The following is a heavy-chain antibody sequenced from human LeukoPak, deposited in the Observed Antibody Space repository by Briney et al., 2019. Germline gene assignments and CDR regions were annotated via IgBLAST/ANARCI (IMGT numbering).Heavy chain of an antibody. V-gene: IGHV3-23*01. CDR1: GFTFSSYA. D-gene: IGHD3-10*01. Sequence: GGSLRLSCAASGFTFSSYAMNWVRQAPGKRLEWVSISGSGGATYSADSVKGRFTISRDNSKTTLYLQMNSLRAEDTAVYYCAKHFYYGSGSYYCHLDSWGQGTLVTVSS. CDR2: ISGSGGAT. CDR3: AKHFYYGSGSYYCHLDS. J-gene: IGHJ4*02.